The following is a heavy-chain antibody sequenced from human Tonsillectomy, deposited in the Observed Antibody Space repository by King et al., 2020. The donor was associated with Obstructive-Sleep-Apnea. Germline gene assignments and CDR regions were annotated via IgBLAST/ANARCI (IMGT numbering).Heavy chain of an antibody. J-gene: IGHJ6*02. Sequence: VQLVESGGGVVQPGRSLRLSCAASGFTFSSYALHLVRQAPGKGLEWVAVISYDGSNTYYADSVKGRFTISRDNSNNTLYLQMNSLRAADTAVYYCARDFVMVRGANYDYYGMDVWGQGTTVTVSS. D-gene: IGHD3-10*01. CDR3: ARDFVMVRGANYDYYGMDV. CDR1: GFTFSSYA. CDR2: ISYDGSNT. V-gene: IGHV3-30*04.